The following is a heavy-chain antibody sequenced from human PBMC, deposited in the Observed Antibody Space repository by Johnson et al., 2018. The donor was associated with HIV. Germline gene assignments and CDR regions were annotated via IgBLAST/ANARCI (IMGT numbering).Heavy chain of an antibody. CDR2: ISWYGANT. CDR3: AKDSDTFYFGSGDGFDI. Sequence: VQLVESGGGLIQPGGSLRLSCAAAGFTFDDYAMHWVRQAPGKGLEWVSGISWYGANTYYGDSVKGRFSISRDNSKKSLYLQMNSLRAEDTAFYYCAKDSDTFYFGSGDGFDIWGRGTMVTVSS. D-gene: IGHD3-10*01. V-gene: IGHV3-43D*03. J-gene: IGHJ3*02. CDR1: GFTFDDYA.